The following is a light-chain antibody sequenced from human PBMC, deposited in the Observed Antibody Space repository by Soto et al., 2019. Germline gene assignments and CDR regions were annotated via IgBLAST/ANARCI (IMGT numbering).Light chain of an antibody. Sequence: EIHMTQIRSTLSGSVGDRVTITFRASQTISSWLAWYQQKPVKAPKLLIYKASTLKSGVPSRFSGSGSGTEFTLTISSLQPDDFATYYCQQFNTSPWTSGHRTKV. V-gene: IGKV1-5*03. CDR3: QQFNTSPWT. J-gene: IGKJ1*01. CDR2: KAS. CDR1: QTISSW.